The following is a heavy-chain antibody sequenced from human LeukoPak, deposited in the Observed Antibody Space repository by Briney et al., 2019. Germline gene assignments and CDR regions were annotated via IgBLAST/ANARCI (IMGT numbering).Heavy chain of an antibody. J-gene: IGHJ6*03. CDR2: IGVSGTST. D-gene: IGHD1-1*01. Sequence: GGSLRLSCAASGFTFRTYAMNWVRQAPGKGLEWVSGIGVSGTSTYYADSVKGRSTISRDNSKNTLYLQINSLRAEDTAVYYCATALFRASTYMDVWGKGTTVTVSS. V-gene: IGHV3-23*01. CDR1: GFTFRTYA. CDR3: ATALFRASTYMDV.